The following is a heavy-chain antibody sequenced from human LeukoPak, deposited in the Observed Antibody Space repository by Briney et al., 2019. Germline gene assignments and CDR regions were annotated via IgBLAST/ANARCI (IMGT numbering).Heavy chain of an antibody. V-gene: IGHV1-24*01. CDR3: ASTTMVATDYFDY. J-gene: IGHJ4*02. CDR2: FDPEDGET. CDR1: GYTLTELS. D-gene: IGHD5-12*01. Sequence: ASVKVSCKVSGYTLTELSMHWVRQAPGEGLEWMGGFDPEDGETIYAQKFQGRVTMTEDTSTDTAYMELSSLRSEDTAVYYCASTTMVATDYFDYWGQGTLVTVSS.